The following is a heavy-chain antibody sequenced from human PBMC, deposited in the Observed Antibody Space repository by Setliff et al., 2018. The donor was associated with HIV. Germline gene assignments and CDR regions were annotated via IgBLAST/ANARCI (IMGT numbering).Heavy chain of an antibody. V-gene: IGHV3-21*01. CDR1: GFTFSSYS. J-gene: IGHJ4*02. CDR3: ARGQGAYSGYDYDY. CDR2: ISSSSYI. D-gene: IGHD5-12*01. Sequence: PGGSLRLSCAASGFTFSSYSMNWVRQAPGKGLEWVSSISSSSYIYYADSVKGRFTISRDNAKNSLYLQMNSLRAEDTAVYYCARGQGAYSGYDYDYWGQGTLVTVSS.